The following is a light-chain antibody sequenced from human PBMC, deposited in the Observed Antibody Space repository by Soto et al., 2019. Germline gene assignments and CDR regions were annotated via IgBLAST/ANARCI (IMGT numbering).Light chain of an antibody. Sequence: QSVLTQPPSVSGAPGQRVTISCTGSSSNIGAGYDVHWYQQLPGTAPKLLIYGNSNRPSGVPDRFSGSKSGTSASLAITGLRAEDEADYYCQSYDSSLSGWVFGGGTKHRP. CDR2: GNS. J-gene: IGLJ3*02. CDR3: QSYDSSLSGWV. V-gene: IGLV1-40*01. CDR1: SSNIGAGYD.